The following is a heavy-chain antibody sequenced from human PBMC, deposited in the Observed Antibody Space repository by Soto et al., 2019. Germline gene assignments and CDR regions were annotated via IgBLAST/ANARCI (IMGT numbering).Heavy chain of an antibody. J-gene: IGHJ4*02. CDR2: IYYSGST. D-gene: IGHD2-2*01. Sequence: PSETLSLTCTVSGGSISSYYWSWIRQPPGKGLEWIGNIYYSGSTNYNPSLKSRVTISVDTSKNQFSLELNSVTAADRAVYYCARQPESTSYFDYWGQGILVTVSS. CDR3: ARQPESTSYFDY. V-gene: IGHV4-59*08. CDR1: GGSISSYY.